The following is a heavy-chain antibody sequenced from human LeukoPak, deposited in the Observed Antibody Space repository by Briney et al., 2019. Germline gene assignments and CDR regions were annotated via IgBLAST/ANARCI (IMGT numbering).Heavy chain of an antibody. J-gene: IGHJ4*02. CDR2: IYFSGST. CDR1: GGSITTNNYY. Sequence: SETLSLTCTVSGGSITTNNYYWGWIRQPPGKALEWVVSIYFSGSTYYNPSLKSRVSVSADTSKNQFFLKLSSVTAADTGVYYCASYYVGGSSFDWGQGTLVTVSS. D-gene: IGHD1-26*01. CDR3: ASYYVGGSSFD. V-gene: IGHV4-39*01.